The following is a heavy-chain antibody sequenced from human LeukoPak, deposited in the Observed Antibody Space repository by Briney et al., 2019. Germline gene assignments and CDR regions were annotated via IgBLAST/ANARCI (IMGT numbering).Heavy chain of an antibody. J-gene: IGHJ4*02. D-gene: IGHD3/OR15-3a*01. Sequence: GGSLRLSCAASGFTFSSYWMNWVRQAPGKGLEWVSSITGSSSFIYYADSVKGRFTISRDNAKNSLYLQMNSLRAEDTAVYYCARVSGTWTFDYWGQGALVTVSS. CDR1: GFTFSSYW. CDR3: ARVSGTWTFDY. V-gene: IGHV3-21*01. CDR2: ITGSSSFI.